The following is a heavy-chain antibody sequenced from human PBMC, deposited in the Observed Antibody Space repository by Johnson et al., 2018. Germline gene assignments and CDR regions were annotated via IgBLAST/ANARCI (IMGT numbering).Heavy chain of an antibody. V-gene: IGHV4-34*01. J-gene: IGHJ3*02. CDR3: ARGRRAARRGDAFDI. CDR1: GGSFSGYY. Sequence: VQLQQWGAGLLKPSETLSLTCAVYGGSFSGYYWSWIRQPPGKGLEWIGEINHSGSTNYNPSLKSRVTISVDTSKNQFSLKLSSVTAADTAVYYCARGRRAARRGDAFDIWGQGTMVTVSS. CDR2: INHSGST. D-gene: IGHD6-6*01.